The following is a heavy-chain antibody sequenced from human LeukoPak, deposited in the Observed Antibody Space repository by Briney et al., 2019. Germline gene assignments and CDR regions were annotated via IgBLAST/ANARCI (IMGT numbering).Heavy chain of an antibody. J-gene: IGHJ3*02. D-gene: IGHD1-26*01. CDR2: IKQDGNEK. Sequence: GGSLRLSCAASGFTLSSFWMSWVRQAPGKGLEWVANIKQDGNEKYYADSVKGRFTISRDNAKNSLYLQMNSLRAEDTAVYYCARHGSGGRALDIWGQGTMVTVSS. V-gene: IGHV3-7*05. CDR3: ARHGSGGRALDI. CDR1: GFTLSSFW.